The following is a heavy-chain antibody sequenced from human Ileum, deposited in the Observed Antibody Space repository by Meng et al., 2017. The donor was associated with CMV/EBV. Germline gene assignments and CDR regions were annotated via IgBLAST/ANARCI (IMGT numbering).Heavy chain of an antibody. CDR3: ARDGLSGRYFDY. CDR1: GYTFTSNN. CDR2: IDTNTGNP. V-gene: IGHV7-4-1*02. Sequence: KTSGYTFTSNNIVWVRQAPGQGPGWMGWIDTNTGNPTYAQGFTGRFVFSLDTSVNTAYLQISSLKAEDTAVYYCARDGLSGRYFDYWGQGTLVTVSS. J-gene: IGHJ4*02. D-gene: IGHD1-26*01.